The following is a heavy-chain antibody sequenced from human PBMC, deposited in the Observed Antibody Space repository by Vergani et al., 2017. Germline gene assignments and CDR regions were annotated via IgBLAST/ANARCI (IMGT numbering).Heavy chain of an antibody. V-gene: IGHV4-59*01. D-gene: IGHD2-21*02. CDR3: ARNPYCGGDCYSDAFDI. Sequence: QVQLQESGPGLVKPSETLSLTCTVSGSSISSYYWSWIRQPPGKGLEWIGYIYYSGSTNYNPSLKSRVTISVDTSKNQFSLKLSSVTAADTAVYYCARNPYCGGDCYSDAFDIWGQGTMVTVS. J-gene: IGHJ3*02. CDR1: GSSISSYY. CDR2: IYYSGST.